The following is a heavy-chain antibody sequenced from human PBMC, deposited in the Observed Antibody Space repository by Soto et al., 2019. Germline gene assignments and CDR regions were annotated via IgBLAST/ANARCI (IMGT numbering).Heavy chain of an antibody. CDR1: GYTFTSYA. J-gene: IGHJ4*02. CDR3: ARGRKQQLVVEVDY. CDR2: INAGNGNT. Sequence: ASVKVSCKASGYTFTSYAMHWVRQAPGQRLEWMGWINAGNGNTKYSQKFQGRVTITRDTSASTAYMELSSLRSEDTAVYYCARGRKQQLVVEVDYWGQGTLVTVSS. V-gene: IGHV1-3*01. D-gene: IGHD6-13*01.